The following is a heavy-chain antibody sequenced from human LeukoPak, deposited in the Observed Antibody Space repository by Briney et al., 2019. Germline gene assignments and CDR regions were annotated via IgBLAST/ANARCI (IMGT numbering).Heavy chain of an antibody. J-gene: IGHJ5*02. CDR1: GFTLSNYG. V-gene: IGHV3-30*18. D-gene: IGHD6-13*01. CDR3: AKASPIAAAES. CDR2: ISSDGSHR. Sequence: PGRTLRLSCAASGFTLSNYGMHWVRQAPGKGLEWVSVISSDGSHRYYADSVKGRFTISRDTSKNTLYLQMNSLRAEDTAVYYCAKASPIAAAESWGQGTLVTVSS.